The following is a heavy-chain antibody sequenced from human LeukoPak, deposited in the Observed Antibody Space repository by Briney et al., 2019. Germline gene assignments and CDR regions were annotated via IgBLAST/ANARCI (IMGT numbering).Heavy chain of an antibody. V-gene: IGHV1-2*02. D-gene: IGHD7-27*01. Sequence: ASVKVSCKASGYTFTAYYIHWVRQAPAQGLEWMGWINPNSGGTNYAQKFQGRVTMTRDTSISTAYMELSRLRSDDTAVYYCARIPLGIGDYWGQGTLVTVSS. CDR2: INPNSGGT. CDR3: ARIPLGIGDY. J-gene: IGHJ4*02. CDR1: GYTFTAYY.